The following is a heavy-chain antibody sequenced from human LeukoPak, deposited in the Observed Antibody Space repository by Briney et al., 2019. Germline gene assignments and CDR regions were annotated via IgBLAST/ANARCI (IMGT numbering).Heavy chain of an antibody. J-gene: IGHJ4*02. CDR1: GFTFSSYS. CDR2: ISSSSYI. CDR3: ASSGVVVVAEFDY. Sequence: GGSLRLSCAASGFTFSSYSMNWVRQAPGKGLEWVSSISSSSYIYYADSVKGRFTISRDNAKNSLYLQMNSLRAEDTAVYYCASSGVVVVAEFDYWGQGTLVTVSS. D-gene: IGHD2-15*01. V-gene: IGHV3-21*01.